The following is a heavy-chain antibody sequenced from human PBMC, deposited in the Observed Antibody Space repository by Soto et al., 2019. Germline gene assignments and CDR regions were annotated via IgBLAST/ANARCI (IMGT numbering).Heavy chain of an antibody. CDR3: ARDPPGYGSGRGRMDV. Sequence: SETLSLTCTVSGGSISTYYWSWIRQPPGKGLEWIGHIYYSGNTNYNPSLKSRVTISVATSKNQFSLKLNSVTAADTAVYYCARDPPGYGSGRGRMDVWGQGTTVNASS. V-gene: IGHV4-59*01. CDR1: GGSISTYY. D-gene: IGHD3-10*01. J-gene: IGHJ6*02. CDR2: IYYSGNT.